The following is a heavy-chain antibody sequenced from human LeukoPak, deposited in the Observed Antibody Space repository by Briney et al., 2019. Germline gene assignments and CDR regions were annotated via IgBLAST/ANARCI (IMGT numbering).Heavy chain of an antibody. V-gene: IGHV4-4*09. Sequence: PSETLSLTCTVSGGSISSYYWSWIRQPPGKGLEWIGYIYTSGSTNYNPSLKSRVTISVDTSKNQFSLKLSSVTAADTAVYYCARGGDGYNLYYFDYWGQGTLVTVSS. D-gene: IGHD5-24*01. CDR3: ARGGDGYNLYYFDY. CDR1: GGSISSYY. J-gene: IGHJ4*02. CDR2: IYTSGST.